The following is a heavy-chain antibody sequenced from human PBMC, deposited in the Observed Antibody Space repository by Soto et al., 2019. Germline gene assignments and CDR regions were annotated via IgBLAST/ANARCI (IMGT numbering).Heavy chain of an antibody. J-gene: IGHJ3*02. CDR3: ARDRGRFLEWLLTFDI. V-gene: IGHV3-30-3*01. CDR1: GFTFSSYA. CDR2: ISYDGSNK. D-gene: IGHD3-3*01. Sequence: GGSLRLSCAASGFTFSSYAMHWVRQAPGKGLEWVAVISYDGSNKYYADSVKGRFTISRDNSKNTLYLQMNSLRAEDTVVYYCARDRGRFLEWLLTFDIWGQGTMVTVSS.